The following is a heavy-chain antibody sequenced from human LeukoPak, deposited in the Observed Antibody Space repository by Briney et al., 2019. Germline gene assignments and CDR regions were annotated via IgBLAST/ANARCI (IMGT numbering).Heavy chain of an antibody. CDR1: GGSFSGYY. J-gene: IGHJ4*02. Sequence: PSETLSLTCAVYGGSFSGYYWSWIRQPPGKGLEWIGEINHSGSTNYNPSLKCRVTISVDTSKSQFSLKLSSVTAADTAVYYCARATMVRDYYFDYWGQGTLVTVSS. V-gene: IGHV4-34*01. CDR3: ARATMVRDYYFDY. D-gene: IGHD3-10*01. CDR2: INHSGST.